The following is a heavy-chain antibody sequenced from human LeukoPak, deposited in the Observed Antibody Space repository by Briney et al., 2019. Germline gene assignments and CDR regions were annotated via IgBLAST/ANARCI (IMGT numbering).Heavy chain of an antibody. V-gene: IGHV1-2*04. Sequence: ASVKVSCKASGYTFTGYYMHWVRQAPGQGLEWMGWINPNSGGTNYAQKFQGWVTMTRDTSISTAYMELSRLRSDDTAVYYCARARAAARNRWYYGMDIWGKGTTVTVSS. CDR3: ARARAAARNRWYYGMDI. CDR2: INPNSGGT. J-gene: IGHJ6*04. CDR1: GYTFTGYY. D-gene: IGHD6-13*01.